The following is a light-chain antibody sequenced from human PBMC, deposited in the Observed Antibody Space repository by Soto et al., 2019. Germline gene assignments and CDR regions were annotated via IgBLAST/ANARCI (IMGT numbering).Light chain of an antibody. V-gene: IGKV4-1*01. CDR1: QSVLYSSNNKNY. CDR3: KQYKEWPPFT. J-gene: IGKJ5*01. Sequence: DIVVTQSPLTLPVTPGETATINCKSSQSVLYSSNNKNYLSWYQQRPGQPPKLLIYWASTRESGVPDRFSGSGSGTEFTLSISSLQSEDFAVYYCKQYKEWPPFTFGQGTRLEIK. CDR2: WAS.